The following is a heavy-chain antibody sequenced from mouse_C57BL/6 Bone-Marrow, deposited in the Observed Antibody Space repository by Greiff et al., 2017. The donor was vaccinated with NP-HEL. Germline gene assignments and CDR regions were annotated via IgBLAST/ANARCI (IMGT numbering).Heavy chain of an antibody. Sequence: QVQLKESGAELVKPGASVKMSCKASGYTFTTYPIEWVKQNHGKSLEWIGNFHPYNDDTEYNEKFKNKATLTVGKSSSTVYLELSRLTSDDSSVYYCARGGNYWYYFDYWGQGTTLTVSS. CDR2: FHPYNDDT. J-gene: IGHJ2*01. CDR3: ARGGNYWYYFDY. CDR1: GYTFTTYP. D-gene: IGHD2-1*01. V-gene: IGHV1-47*01.